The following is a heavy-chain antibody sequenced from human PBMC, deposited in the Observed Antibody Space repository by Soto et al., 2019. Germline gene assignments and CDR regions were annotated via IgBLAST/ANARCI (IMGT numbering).Heavy chain of an antibody. CDR1: GGSISSGDYY. J-gene: IGHJ4*02. Sequence: PSETLSLTCXVSGGSISSGDYYWSWIRQPPGKGLEWIGYIYYSGSTYYDSSLKSRVTISVDTSKNQFSLKLSSVTAADTAVYYCASQYYYDSSGYTYWGQGTLVTVSS. CDR3: ASQYYYDSSGYTY. D-gene: IGHD3-22*01. CDR2: IYYSGST. V-gene: IGHV4-30-4*01.